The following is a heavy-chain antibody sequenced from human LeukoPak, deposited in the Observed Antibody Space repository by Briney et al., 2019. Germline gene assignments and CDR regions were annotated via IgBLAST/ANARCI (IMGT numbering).Heavy chain of an antibody. CDR2: IYYSGNT. V-gene: IGHV4-59*08. CDR3: ARQQRRGGSGELDY. J-gene: IGHJ4*02. D-gene: IGHD2-15*01. Sequence: SETLSPTCSVSVDSLSSYYWNWIRQPPGKGLEWIGYIYYSGNTNYNPSLKSRVTISVDTPKNQFSLNLTSVTAADTAVYAWARQQRRGGSGELDYWGQGALVTVSS. CDR1: VDSLSSYY.